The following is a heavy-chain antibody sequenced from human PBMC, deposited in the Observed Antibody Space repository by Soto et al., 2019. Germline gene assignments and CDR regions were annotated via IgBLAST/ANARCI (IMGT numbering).Heavy chain of an antibody. CDR1: GYTFTSYG. V-gene: IGHV1-18*01. CDR3: AREVYYSSGPTFDY. CDR2: ISAYNGNT. D-gene: IGHD6-19*01. Sequence: RASVKVSCKASGYTFTSYGISWVRQAPGQGLEWMGWISAYNGNTNYAQKLQGRVTMTTDTSTSTAYTELRSLRSDDTAVYYCAREVYYSSGPTFDYWGQGTLVTVSS. J-gene: IGHJ4*02.